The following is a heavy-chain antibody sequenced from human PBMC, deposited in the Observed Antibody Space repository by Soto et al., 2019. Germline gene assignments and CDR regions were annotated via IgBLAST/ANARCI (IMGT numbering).Heavy chain of an antibody. J-gene: IGHJ4*02. CDR3: ASAPMSYPPFAY. Sequence: QVQLQESGPGLVKPSETLSLTCTVSGGSVTSSSYYWSWIRQSPGKGLEWIGYVYYSGTTNYTPSLTSRVTVSPDTSKIQFSLRLSSVTAAATAVYSCASAPMSYPPFAYWGQGTLVTVSS. V-gene: IGHV4-61*01. CDR2: VYYSGTT. CDR1: GGSVTSSSYY.